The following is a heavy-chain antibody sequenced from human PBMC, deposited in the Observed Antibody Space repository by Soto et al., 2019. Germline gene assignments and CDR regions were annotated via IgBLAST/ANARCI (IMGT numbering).Heavy chain of an antibody. CDR2: IYYSGST. D-gene: IGHD6-13*01. J-gene: IGHJ5*02. CDR3: AREKPAAAGGGHWFDP. V-gene: IGHV4-30-4*01. Sequence: QVQLQESGPGLVKPSQTLSLTCTVSGGSISSGDYYWSWIRQPPGKGLEWIGYIYYSGSTYYNPSLTRRVTISVDTSKNQFSLKLSSVTAADTAVYYCAREKPAAAGGGHWFDPWGQGTLVTVSS. CDR1: GGSISSGDYY.